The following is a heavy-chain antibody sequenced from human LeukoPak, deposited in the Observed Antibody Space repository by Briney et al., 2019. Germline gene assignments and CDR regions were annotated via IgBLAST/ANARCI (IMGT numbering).Heavy chain of an antibody. CDR2: INPNRGDT. CDR3: ARSPHILTGENFDY. Sequence: GASVKVSCKASGYTFTGYYMYWVRQAPGQGLEWMGWINPNRGDTNYAQKFQGRVTMTRDTSISTVYMHLSRLRSADTAVYYCARSPHILTGENFDYWGQGTLLTVSS. J-gene: IGHJ4*02. CDR1: GYTFTGYY. V-gene: IGHV1-2*02. D-gene: IGHD3-9*01.